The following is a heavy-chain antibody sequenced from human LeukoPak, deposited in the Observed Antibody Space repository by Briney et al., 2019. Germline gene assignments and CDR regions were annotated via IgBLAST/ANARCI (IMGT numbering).Heavy chain of an antibody. J-gene: IGHJ4*02. Sequence: SGTLSLTCTVSGGSISSSSYYWGWIRQPPGKGLEWIGSIYYSGSTYYNPSLKSRVTISVDTSKNQFSLKLSSVTAADTAVYYCARQLGFSFDYWGQGTLVTVSS. V-gene: IGHV4-39*01. CDR1: GGSISSSSYY. D-gene: IGHD7-27*01. CDR3: ARQLGFSFDY. CDR2: IYYSGST.